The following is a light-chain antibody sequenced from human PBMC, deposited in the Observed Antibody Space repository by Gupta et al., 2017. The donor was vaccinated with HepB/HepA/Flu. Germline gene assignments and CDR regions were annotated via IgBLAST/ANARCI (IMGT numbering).Light chain of an antibody. Sequence: QSVLTQPTSVSGAPRQRVTISCSGSNTNIGTYSVSWYQQLPGKPPNLLIYYDDLLPSGISDHFSGSKSGTSVSLAISGLQSEDEADYYCATWDDRLKTVVFGGGTKLTVL. V-gene: IGLV1-36*01. CDR3: ATWDDRLKTVV. CDR2: YDD. CDR1: NTNIGTYS. J-gene: IGLJ2*01.